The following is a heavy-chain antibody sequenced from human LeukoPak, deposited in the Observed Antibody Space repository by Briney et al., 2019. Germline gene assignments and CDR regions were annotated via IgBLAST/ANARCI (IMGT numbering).Heavy chain of an antibody. V-gene: IGHV1-8*01. CDR2: MNPKTGNT. D-gene: IGHD4-11*01. CDR3: ARAAKQFSAFDI. J-gene: IGHJ3*02. Sequence: ASVKVSCKASGYTFTNFDINWVRQATGQGLEWMGWMNPKTGNTGSAQNLQGRVTITRDTSISTAYMELSRLRSDDTAVYYCARAAKQFSAFDIWGQGTMVTVSS. CDR1: GYTFTNFD.